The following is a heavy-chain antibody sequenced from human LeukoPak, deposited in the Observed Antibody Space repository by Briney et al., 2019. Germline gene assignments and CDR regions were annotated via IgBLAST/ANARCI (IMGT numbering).Heavy chain of an antibody. J-gene: IGHJ6*03. CDR1: GGSFSGYY. CDR2: INHSGST. Sequence: SETLSLTCAVYGGSFSGYYWSWIRQPPGKGLEWIGEINHSGSTNYNPSLKSRVTISVDTSKNQFSLKLSSVTAADTAVYYCARVVATMPRYYYYYMDVWGKGTTVTVS. D-gene: IGHD5-24*01. CDR3: ARVVATMPRYYYYYMDV. V-gene: IGHV4-34*01.